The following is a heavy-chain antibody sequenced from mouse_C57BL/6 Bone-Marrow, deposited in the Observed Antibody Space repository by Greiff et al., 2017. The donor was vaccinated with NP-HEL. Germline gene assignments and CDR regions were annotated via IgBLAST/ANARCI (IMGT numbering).Heavy chain of an antibody. Sequence: QVQLQQPGAELVMPGASVKLSCKASGYTFTSYWMHWVKQRPGPGLEWIGEIDPSDSYTNYNQKFKGKSTLTVDKSSSTAYMQLSSLTSEDSAVYYCAIYYDYGYWGQGTTLTVSS. CDR2: IDPSDSYT. D-gene: IGHD2-4*01. CDR3: AIYYDYGY. CDR1: GYTFTSYW. V-gene: IGHV1-69*01. J-gene: IGHJ2*01.